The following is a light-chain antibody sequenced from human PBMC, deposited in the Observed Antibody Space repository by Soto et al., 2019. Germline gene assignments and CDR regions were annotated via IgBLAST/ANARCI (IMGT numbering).Light chain of an antibody. CDR2: AAS. V-gene: IGKV1-27*01. CDR1: QFISNY. CDR3: QKYNSARVT. J-gene: IGKJ4*01. Sequence: DIQMTQSPSSLSASLGDRVTSTCRASQFISNYLAWYQQKPGKVPKLLIYAASTLQSGVPSRFSGSGSGTDFTLTISSLQPEDVATYYCQKYNSARVTFGGGTKVDI.